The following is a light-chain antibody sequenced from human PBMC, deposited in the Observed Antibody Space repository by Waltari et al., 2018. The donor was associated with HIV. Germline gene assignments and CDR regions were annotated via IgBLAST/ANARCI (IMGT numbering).Light chain of an antibody. Sequence: NFMLSQPHSVSESPGKTVTISCTRSSGSIASKYVQWYQQRPGSAPTTVNYEDKQRPSGVPDRFSGSIDTSSNAASLTISGLKTEDEADYYCQSYDSSNPVVFGGGTKLTVL. J-gene: IGLJ2*01. CDR3: QSYDSSNPVV. V-gene: IGLV6-57*04. CDR1: SGSIASKY. CDR2: EDK.